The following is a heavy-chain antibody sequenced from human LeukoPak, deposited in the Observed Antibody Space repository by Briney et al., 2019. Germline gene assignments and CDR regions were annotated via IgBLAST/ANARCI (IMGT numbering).Heavy chain of an antibody. CDR2: IYYSGST. Sequence: PSETLSLTCTVSGGSISSYYWSWIRQPPGKGLEWIGYIYYSGSTNYNPSLKSRVTISVDTSKNQFSLRLSSVTAADTAVYYCARLGDGYNDWGQGTLVTVSS. V-gene: IGHV4-59*08. D-gene: IGHD5-24*01. J-gene: IGHJ4*02. CDR1: GGSISSYY. CDR3: ARLGDGYND.